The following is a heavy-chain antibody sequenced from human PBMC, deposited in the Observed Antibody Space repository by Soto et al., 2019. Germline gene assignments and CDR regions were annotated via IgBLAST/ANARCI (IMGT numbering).Heavy chain of an antibody. CDR3: AKEDSSKPRGVVVVVAATLDY. J-gene: IGHJ4*02. CDR2: ISGSGGSK. CDR1: GFTFSSYA. D-gene: IGHD2-15*01. Sequence: GGSLRLSCAASGFTFSSYAMSWVRQAPGKGLEWVSAISGSGGSKYYADSVKGRFTISRDNSKNTLYLQMNSLRAEDTAVYYCAKEDSSKPRGVVVVVAATLDYLGQGALVTVSS. V-gene: IGHV3-23*01.